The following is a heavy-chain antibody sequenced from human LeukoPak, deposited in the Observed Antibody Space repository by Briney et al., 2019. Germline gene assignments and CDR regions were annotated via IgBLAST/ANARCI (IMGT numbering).Heavy chain of an antibody. CDR2: IYYSGST. V-gene: IGHV4-39*02. D-gene: IGHD3-22*01. CDR3: ARDSVVITTGYYYYGMDV. Sequence: TLETLSLTCTVSGGSISSSSCYWGWIRQPPGKGLEWIGSIYYSGSTYYNPSLKSRVTISVDTSKNQFSLKLSSVTAADTAVYYCARDSVVITTGYYYYGMDVWGQGTTVTVSS. J-gene: IGHJ6*02. CDR1: GGSISSSSCY.